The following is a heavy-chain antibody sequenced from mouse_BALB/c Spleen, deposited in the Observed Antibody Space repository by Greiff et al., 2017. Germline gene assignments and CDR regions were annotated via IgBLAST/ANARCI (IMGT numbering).Heavy chain of an antibody. D-gene: IGHD1-2*01. CDR3: ASDYGYPHDFDY. V-gene: IGHV14-3*02. CDR1: GFNIKATY. J-gene: IGHJ2*01. Sequence: EVQLQQSGAELVKPGASVKLSCTASGFNIKATYMHWVKQRPEPGLEWIGRIDPANGNTNYAPKVQVKATITADTSSNTAYLQLSSLTSEDTAVYDCASDYGYPHDFDYWGQGTTLTVSS. CDR2: IDPANGNT.